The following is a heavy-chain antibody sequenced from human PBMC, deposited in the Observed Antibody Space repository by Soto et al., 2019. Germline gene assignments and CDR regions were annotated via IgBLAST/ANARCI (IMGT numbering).Heavy chain of an antibody. V-gene: IGHV2-5*02. CDR3: AHDFNVIAECCAFYI. CDR2: IYWDDDK. CDR1: GFSLSTSGVG. D-gene: IGHD6-13*01. Sequence: QITLKESGPTLVKPTQTLTLTCTFSGFSLSTSGVGVGWIRQPPGKALEWLALIYWDDDKRYSPSLKSRLTSTKDRPKNQVVLIITNMDPVYTSTDYCAHDFNVIAECCAFYIWVQGTMVTVSS. J-gene: IGHJ3*02.